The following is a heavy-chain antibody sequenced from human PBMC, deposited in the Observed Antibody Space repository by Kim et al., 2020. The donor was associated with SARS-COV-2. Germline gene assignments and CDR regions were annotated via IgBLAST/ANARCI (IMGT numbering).Heavy chain of an antibody. Sequence: SETLSLTCTVSGGSISSGGYYWSWIRQHPGKGLEWIGYIYYSGSTYYNPSLKSRVTISVDTSKNQFSLKLSSVTAADTAVYYCASARSAWGVVAALIDAFDIWGQGAMVTVS. CDR1: GGSISSGGYY. CDR2: IYYSGST. D-gene: IGHD2-15*01. CDR3: ASARSAWGVVAALIDAFDI. J-gene: IGHJ3*02. V-gene: IGHV4-31*03.